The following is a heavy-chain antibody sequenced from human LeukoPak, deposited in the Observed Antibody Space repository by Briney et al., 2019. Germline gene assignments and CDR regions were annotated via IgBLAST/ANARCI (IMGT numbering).Heavy chain of an antibody. CDR1: GGSTTSYF. CDR3: ARGFYSASSFDY. Sequence: SETLPLTCTVSGGSTTSYFWNWIRQPPGKGLEWIGYIYYSGSTDYNPSLKSRVTISVDTSKNQLSLSLRSVTAADTAVYYCARGFYSASSFDYWGQGALVTVSS. V-gene: IGHV4-59*01. CDR2: IYYSGST. D-gene: IGHD2-21*01. J-gene: IGHJ4*02.